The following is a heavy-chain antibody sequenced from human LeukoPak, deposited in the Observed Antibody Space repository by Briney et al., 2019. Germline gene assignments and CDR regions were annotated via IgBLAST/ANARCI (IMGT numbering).Heavy chain of an antibody. CDR1: GYTLTELS. V-gene: IGHV1-24*01. J-gene: IGHJ6*02. Sequence: ASVKVSRKVSGYTLTELSMHWVRQAPGKGLEWMGGFDPEDGETIYAQKFQGRVTMTEDTSTDTAYMELSSLRSEDTAVYYCATVGGPPDYYGMDVWGQGTTVTVSS. D-gene: IGHD4-23*01. CDR2: FDPEDGET. CDR3: ATVGGPPDYYGMDV.